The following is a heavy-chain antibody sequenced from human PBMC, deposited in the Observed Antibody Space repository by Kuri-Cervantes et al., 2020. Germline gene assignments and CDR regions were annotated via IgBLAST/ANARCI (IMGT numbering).Heavy chain of an antibody. CDR1: GFTFSSYW. D-gene: IGHD3-22*01. CDR3: AKVASTYYYDSSGYGTLDY. J-gene: IGHJ4*02. V-gene: IGHV3-7*03. CDR2: IKQDGSEK. Sequence: GESLKISCAASGFTFSSYWMSWVRQAPGKGLEWVANIKQDGSEKYHVDSVKGRFTISRDNAKNSLYLQMNSLRAEDTAVYYCAKVASTYYYDSSGYGTLDYWGQGTLVTVSS.